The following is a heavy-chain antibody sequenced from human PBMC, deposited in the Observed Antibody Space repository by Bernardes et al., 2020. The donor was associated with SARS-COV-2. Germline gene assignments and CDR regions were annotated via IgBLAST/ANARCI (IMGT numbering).Heavy chain of an antibody. J-gene: IGHJ4*02. CDR2: INPSGGST. D-gene: IGHD2-15*01. CDR3: ARGKGDCSGGSCYSGKKYYFDY. CDR1: GYTFTSYY. Sequence: ASVKVSCKASGYTFTSYYMHWVRQAPGQGLEWMGIINPSGGSTSYAQKFQGRVTMTRDTSTSTVYMELSSLRSEDTAVYYCARGKGDCSGGSCYSGKKYYFDYWGQGTLVTVSS. V-gene: IGHV1-46*01.